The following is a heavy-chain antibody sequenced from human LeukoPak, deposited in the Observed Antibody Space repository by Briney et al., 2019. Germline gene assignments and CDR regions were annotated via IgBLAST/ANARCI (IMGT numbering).Heavy chain of an antibody. Sequence: PGGSLRLSCAASGFTFSSYSMNWVRQAPGKGLEWVSYISSSSSTIYYADSVKGRFTISRDNSKNTLYLQMNSLRAEDTAVYYCARSHYGSGSYHDAFDIWGQGTMVTVSS. V-gene: IGHV3-48*01. CDR2: ISSSSSTI. J-gene: IGHJ3*02. CDR1: GFTFSSYS. CDR3: ARSHYGSGSYHDAFDI. D-gene: IGHD3-10*01.